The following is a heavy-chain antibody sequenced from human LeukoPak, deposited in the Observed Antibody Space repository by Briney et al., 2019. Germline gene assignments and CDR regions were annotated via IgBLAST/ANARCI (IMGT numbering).Heavy chain of an antibody. J-gene: IGHJ3*02. CDR2: INHSGST. CDR1: GGSFSDSY. CDR3: ARGLVDYDAFDI. V-gene: IGHV4-34*01. Sequence: SETLSLTCAVYGGSFSDSYWTWIRQPPGKGLEWIGEINHSGSTNYNPSLKSRVNISVDTSKNQFSLKLSSVTAADTAVYYCARGLVDYDAFDIWGQGTMVTVSS. D-gene: IGHD1-26*01.